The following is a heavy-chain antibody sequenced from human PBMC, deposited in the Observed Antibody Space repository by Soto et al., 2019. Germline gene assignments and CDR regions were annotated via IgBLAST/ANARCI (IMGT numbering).Heavy chain of an antibody. CDR2: IKQDGSDK. Sequence: GSLRLSCAASGFTFSSYWMSWVRQAPGKGLEWVANIKQDGSDKYYVDSVKGRFTVSRDNAKNSLYLQMNSLRAEDTAVYYCAKRKEVYYYGMDVWGQGTTVTVSS. V-gene: IGHV3-7*01. J-gene: IGHJ6*02. CDR1: GFTFSSYW. CDR3: AKRKEVYYYGMDV.